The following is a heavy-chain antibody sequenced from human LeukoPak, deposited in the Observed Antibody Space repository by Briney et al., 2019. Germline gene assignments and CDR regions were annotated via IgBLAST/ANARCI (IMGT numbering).Heavy chain of an antibody. Sequence: GESLKISCKDSGYRFTSFWIGWVRQMPGKGLEWMGIIYSGDSDTRYSPSFQGQVTISADKSISTAYLQWSSLKASDTAMYYCAMMSPGFGSSWYYWGQGTLVTVSS. CDR2: IYSGDSDT. J-gene: IGHJ4*02. D-gene: IGHD6-13*01. CDR1: GYRFTSFW. CDR3: AMMSPGFGSSWYY. V-gene: IGHV5-51*01.